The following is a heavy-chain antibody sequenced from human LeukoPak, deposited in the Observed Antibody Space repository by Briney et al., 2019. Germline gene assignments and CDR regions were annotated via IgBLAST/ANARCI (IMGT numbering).Heavy chain of an antibody. J-gene: IGHJ3*02. V-gene: IGHV3-73*01. CDR3: TSLYVDMVATLGAFDI. Sequence: GGSLRLSCAASGFTFSGSAMHWVRQASGKGLEWVGRIRSKANSYATAYAASVKGRFTISRDDSKNTAYLQMNSLKTEDTAVYYCTSLYVDMVATLGAFDIWGQGTMVTVSS. CDR2: IRSKANSYAT. D-gene: IGHD5-12*01. CDR1: GFTFSGSA.